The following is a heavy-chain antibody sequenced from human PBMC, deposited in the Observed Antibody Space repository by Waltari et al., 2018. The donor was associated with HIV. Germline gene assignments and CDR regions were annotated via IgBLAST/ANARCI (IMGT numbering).Heavy chain of an antibody. CDR2: IYTSGST. Sequence: QVQLQESGPGLVKPSETLSLTCTVSGGSISSYYWSWIRQPAGKGLEWIGRIYTSGSTNSNPSLKSRVTMSVDTSKNQFSLKLSSVTAADTAVYYCAGTYYDYVWGSYRPPPFDYWGQGTLVTVSS. CDR3: AGTYYDYVWGSYRPPPFDY. D-gene: IGHD3-16*02. V-gene: IGHV4-4*07. CDR1: GGSISSYY. J-gene: IGHJ4*02.